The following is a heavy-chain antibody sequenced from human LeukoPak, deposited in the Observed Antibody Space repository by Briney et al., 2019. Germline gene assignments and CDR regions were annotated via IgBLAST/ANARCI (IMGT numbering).Heavy chain of an antibody. Sequence: GGSLRLXCAASGFTFSSYWMHWVRQAPGKGLVWVSRMNSDGTSINYAGSVKGLFTISRDNAKNTLYLQMNSLRAEDTAVYYCVRWYYGSGSALYFDYWGQGTLVTVSS. CDR3: VRWYYGSGSALYFDY. CDR2: MNSDGTSI. D-gene: IGHD3-10*01. J-gene: IGHJ4*02. CDR1: GFTFSSYW. V-gene: IGHV3-74*01.